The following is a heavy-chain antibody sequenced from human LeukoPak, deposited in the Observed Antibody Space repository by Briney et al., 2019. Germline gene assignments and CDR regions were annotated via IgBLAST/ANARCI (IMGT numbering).Heavy chain of an antibody. Sequence: RPSETLSLTCTVSGGSISSYYWSWLRQPAGKGLEWIGRIYTSGSTNYNPSLKSRITMSVDTSKNQFSLKLSSVTAADTAVYYCARGLTPSPRGYSGYGKNYYYYYMDVWGKGTTVTVSS. V-gene: IGHV4-4*07. J-gene: IGHJ6*03. D-gene: IGHD5-12*01. CDR1: GGSISSYY. CDR2: IYTSGST. CDR3: ARGLTPSPRGYSGYGKNYYYYYMDV.